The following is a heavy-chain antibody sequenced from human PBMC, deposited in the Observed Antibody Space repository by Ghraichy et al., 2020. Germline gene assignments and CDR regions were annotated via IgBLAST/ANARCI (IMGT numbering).Heavy chain of an antibody. CDR1: GGSISSFY. V-gene: IGHV4-4*07. J-gene: IGHJ3*02. CDR3: ARDFYGGNSDAFDI. D-gene: IGHD4-23*01. CDR2: IYASGST. Sequence: SETLSLTCTVSGGSISSFYWSWIRQPAGKGLEWIGRIYASGSTNYNPSLKSRVTMSVDTSKNQFSLKLSSVTAADTAVYYCARDFYGGNSDAFDIWGQGTMVTVSS.